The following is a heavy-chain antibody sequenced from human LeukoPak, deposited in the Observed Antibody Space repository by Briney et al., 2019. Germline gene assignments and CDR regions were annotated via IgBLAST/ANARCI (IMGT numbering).Heavy chain of an antibody. CDR1: GYTFTSYA. Sequence: ASVKVSCKASGYTFTSYAVNWVRQAPGQGLEWMGWINTNTGNPTYAQGFTGRFVFSLDTSVGTAYLQISSLKAEDTAVYYCARANAGYSSSWYGYWGQGTLVTVSS. V-gene: IGHV7-4-1*02. D-gene: IGHD6-13*01. J-gene: IGHJ4*02. CDR2: INTNTGNP. CDR3: ARANAGYSSSWYGY.